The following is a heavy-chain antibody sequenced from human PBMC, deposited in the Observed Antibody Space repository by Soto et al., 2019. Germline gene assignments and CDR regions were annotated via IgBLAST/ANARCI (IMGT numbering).Heavy chain of an antibody. CDR2: IYSGGST. V-gene: IGHV3-66*01. D-gene: IGHD3-22*01. CDR1: GFTVSSNY. Sequence: EVQLVESGGGLVQPGGSLRLSCAASGFTVSSNYMSWVRQAPGKGLEWVSVIYSGGSTYYGDSVKGRFSISRGNSKNTLYLQMNSLRAEDTAVYYCAMTKYDSSGYYFGYWGQGTLVTVSS. J-gene: IGHJ4*02. CDR3: AMTKYDSSGYYFGY.